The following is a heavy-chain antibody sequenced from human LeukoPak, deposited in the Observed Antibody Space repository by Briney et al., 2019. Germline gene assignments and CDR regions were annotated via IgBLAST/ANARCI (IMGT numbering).Heavy chain of an antibody. Sequence: GESLKISCKGSGYSFTSYWIGLVRPMPGKGLEWMGIIYPGDSDTRYSPSFQGQVTISADKSISTAYLQWSSLKASDTAMYYCARQGSSDYDYVWGSYRPRPLGPVLNWGQGTLVTVSS. D-gene: IGHD3-16*02. V-gene: IGHV5-51*01. CDR1: GYSFTSYW. CDR2: IYPGDSDT. CDR3: ARQGSSDYDYVWGSYRPRPLGPVLN. J-gene: IGHJ4*02.